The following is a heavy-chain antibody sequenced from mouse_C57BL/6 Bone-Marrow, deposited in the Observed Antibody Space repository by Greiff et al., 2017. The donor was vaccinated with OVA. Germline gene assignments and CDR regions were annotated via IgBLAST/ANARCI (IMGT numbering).Heavy chain of an antibody. J-gene: IGHJ1*03. CDR3: ARGRGYFDV. Sequence: VQLQQSVAELVRPGASVKLSCTASGFYIKNTYMHWVKQRPEQGLEWIGRIDPANGNTKYAPKFQGKATITADTSSNTAYLQLSSLTSEDTAIYYCARGRGYFDVWGTGTTVTVSS. CDR2: IDPANGNT. CDR1: GFYIKNTY. V-gene: IGHV14-3*01.